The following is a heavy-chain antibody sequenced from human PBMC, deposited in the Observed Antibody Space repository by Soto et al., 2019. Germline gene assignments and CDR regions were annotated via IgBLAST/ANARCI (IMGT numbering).Heavy chain of an antibody. Sequence: TGGSLRLSCAASGFTFSNAWMSWVRQAPGKGLEWVGRIKSKTDGGTTDYAAPVKGRFTISRDDSKNTLYLQVNSLKTEDTAVYYCTTVTYCSSTSCYSASDYWGQGTLVTVSS. CDR3: TTVTYCSSTSCYSASDY. V-gene: IGHV3-15*01. CDR1: GFTFSNAW. CDR2: IKSKTDGGTT. J-gene: IGHJ4*02. D-gene: IGHD2-2*01.